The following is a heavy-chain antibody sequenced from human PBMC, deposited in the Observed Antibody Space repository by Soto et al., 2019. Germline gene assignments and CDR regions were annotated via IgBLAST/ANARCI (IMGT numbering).Heavy chain of an antibody. V-gene: IGHV1-2*06. CDR1: GYTFTAYY. Sequence: ASVKVSCKASGYTFTAYYMYWVRQAPGQGLEWVGRINPKTGDTNYAPEFQGRVTMTRDTSISTAYMELSSLGSEDKAFYYCATLKKETNSKDYCDQGTLLTVS. J-gene: IGHJ4*02. CDR3: ATLKKETNSKDY. D-gene: IGHD2-8*01. CDR2: INPKTGDT.